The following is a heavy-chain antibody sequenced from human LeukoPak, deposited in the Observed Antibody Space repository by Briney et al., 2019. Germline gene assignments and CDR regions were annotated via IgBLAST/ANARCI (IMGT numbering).Heavy chain of an antibody. D-gene: IGHD3-3*01. CDR1: GYTFTSYD. Sequence: ASVKVSCKASGYTFTSYDINWVRQATGQGLEWMGWMNPNSGNTGYAQKFQGRVTITRNTSISTAYMELSSLRSEDTAVYYCARGSYYDFWSGYYTGPYYYYYMDVWGKGTTVTVSS. V-gene: IGHV1-8*03. CDR2: MNPNSGNT. J-gene: IGHJ6*03. CDR3: ARGSYYDFWSGYYTGPYYYYYMDV.